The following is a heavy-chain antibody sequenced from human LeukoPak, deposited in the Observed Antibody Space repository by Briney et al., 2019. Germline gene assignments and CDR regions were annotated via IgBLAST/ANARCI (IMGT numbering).Heavy chain of an antibody. CDR3: ARILTTFDS. CDR1: RGSISSSSYY. CDR2: FYYIGGT. J-gene: IGHJ4*02. Sequence: PSETLSLTCTVSRGSISSSSYYWGWIRQPPGKRLEWIGSFYYIGGTYYNPSLEGRVTMSADSSKNQFSLKLTSVTAADTALYYCARILTTFDSWGQGTLVTVSS. D-gene: IGHD4-11*01. V-gene: IGHV4-39*01.